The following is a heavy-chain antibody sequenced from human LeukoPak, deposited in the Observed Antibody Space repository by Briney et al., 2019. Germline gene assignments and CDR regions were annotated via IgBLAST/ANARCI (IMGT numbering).Heavy chain of an antibody. CDR1: GFTFDDYA. CDR2: ISWNSGSI. V-gene: IGHV3-9*03. J-gene: IGHJ4*02. CDR3: AKATYYDFWSSFSPIDY. D-gene: IGHD3-3*01. Sequence: GRSLRLSCAAAGFTFDDYAMHWVRQAPGKGLGWVSSISWNSGSIGYADSVKGRFTISRDNAKNSLYLQMNSLRAEDMAFYYCAKATYYDFWSSFSPIDYWGQGPLLTVSS.